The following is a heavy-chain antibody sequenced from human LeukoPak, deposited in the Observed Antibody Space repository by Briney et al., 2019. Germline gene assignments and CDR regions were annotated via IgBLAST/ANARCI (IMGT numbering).Heavy chain of an antibody. CDR1: GFNFGKND. Sequence: GGSLRLSCVASGFNFGKNDMHWVRQTTERGLEWVSAIGVGGDTYYADPVKGRFTISRENGKNSVYLQMNSLRAGDTAVYFCAKAFDYNGLRGEGGSFDCWGQGALVTVSS. CDR3: AKAFDYNGLRGEGGSFDC. V-gene: IGHV3-13*01. CDR2: IGVGGDT. J-gene: IGHJ4*02. D-gene: IGHD4-11*01.